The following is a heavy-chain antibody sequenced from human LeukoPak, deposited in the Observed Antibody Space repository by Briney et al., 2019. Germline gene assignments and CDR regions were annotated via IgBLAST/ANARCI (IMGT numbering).Heavy chain of an antibody. V-gene: IGHV1-18*01. CDR3: ARDRSSSWTGNYFDY. D-gene: IGHD6-13*01. Sequence: ASVKVSCKASGYTFSTYGISWVRQAPGQGLEWMGWISAYNGNTNYAQKLQGRVTMTTDTSTSTAYMELRSLRSDDTAVYYCARDRSSSWTGNYFDYWGQGTLVTVSS. CDR1: GYTFSTYG. CDR2: ISAYNGNT. J-gene: IGHJ4*02.